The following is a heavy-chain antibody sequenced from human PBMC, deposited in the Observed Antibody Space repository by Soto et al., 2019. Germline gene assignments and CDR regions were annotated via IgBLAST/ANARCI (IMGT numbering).Heavy chain of an antibody. J-gene: IGHJ5*02. D-gene: IGHD4-17*01. Sequence: SQTLSRTCVISGDRVSTNGAAWNWIKQSPSRGLEWLGRTYYRSKWYNDYAVSVKSRITINPDTSKSQFSLQLNSVTPEDTAVYYCARDKHDYFNRGIGFDTWGQGILVTVSS. V-gene: IGHV6-1*01. CDR1: GDRVSTNGAA. CDR2: TYYRSKWYN. CDR3: ARDKHDYFNRGIGFDT.